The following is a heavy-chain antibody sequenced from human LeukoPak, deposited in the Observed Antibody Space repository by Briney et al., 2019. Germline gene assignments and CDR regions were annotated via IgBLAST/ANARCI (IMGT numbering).Heavy chain of an antibody. Sequence: GGSLRLSCAASGFTFSSYAMSRVRQAPGKGLEWVSAISGSGGSTYYADSVEGRFTISRDNSKNTLYLQMNSLRAEDTAVYYCARRAGAYSHPYDYWGQGTLVTVSS. CDR3: ARRAGAYSHPYDY. CDR2: ISGSGGST. V-gene: IGHV3-23*01. J-gene: IGHJ4*02. D-gene: IGHD4/OR15-4a*01. CDR1: GFTFSSYA.